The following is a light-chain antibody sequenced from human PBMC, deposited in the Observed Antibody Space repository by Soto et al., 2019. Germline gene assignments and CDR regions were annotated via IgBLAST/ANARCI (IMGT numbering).Light chain of an antibody. CDR2: GAS. CDR3: QQYGISPWT. V-gene: IGKV3-20*01. J-gene: IGKJ1*01. CDR1: QSVSSSY. Sequence: EIVVTQSPGTLSLSPGERATLSCRASQSVSSSYLAWYQQKPGQAPRLLIYGASSRATGIPDRFSGSGSGTDFTITISRLEPEDFAVYYCQQYGISPWTLGQGTKVEI.